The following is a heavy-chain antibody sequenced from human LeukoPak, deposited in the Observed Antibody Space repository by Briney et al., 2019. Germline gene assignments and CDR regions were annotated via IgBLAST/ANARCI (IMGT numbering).Heavy chain of an antibody. CDR2: IYYSGST. Sequence: SETLSLTCTVSGGSISSGGYYWSSIRQHPGKSLERIGYIYYSGSTYYNPSLKSRVTISVDTSKNQFSLKLSSVTAADTAVYYCARDGRNDYGDLFYFDYWGQGTLVTVSS. D-gene: IGHD4-17*01. CDR3: ARDGRNDYGDLFYFDY. J-gene: IGHJ4*02. CDR1: GGSISSGGYY. V-gene: IGHV4-31*03.